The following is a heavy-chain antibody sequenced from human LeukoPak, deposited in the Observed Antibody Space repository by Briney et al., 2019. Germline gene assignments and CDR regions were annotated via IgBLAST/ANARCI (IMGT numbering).Heavy chain of an antibody. Sequence: VASVKVSCKASGYTFTGYYMHWVRQAPGQGLEWMGWINPNSGGTNYAQKFQGRVTMTRGTAISTAYMERHRLRSDDTAVYYCARDGVTYFDYWGQGTLATVSS. V-gene: IGHV1-2*02. CDR2: INPNSGGT. D-gene: IGHD2-21*02. CDR3: ARDGVTYFDY. CDR1: GYTFTGYY. J-gene: IGHJ4*02.